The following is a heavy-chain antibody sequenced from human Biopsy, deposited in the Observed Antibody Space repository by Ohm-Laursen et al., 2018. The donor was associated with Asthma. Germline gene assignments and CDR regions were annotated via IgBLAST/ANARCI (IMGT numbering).Heavy chain of an antibody. CDR3: AGFCSGGNCPDH. D-gene: IGHD2-15*01. J-gene: IGHJ4*02. V-gene: IGHV4-59*01. CDR1: GVSIRSYY. Sequence: SQTLSLTCTVSGVSIRSYYWTWIRQPPGKGLVWIGNIHYSGSTCSNPSLKSRVTISVDTSKKQISLRLSSVIAADTAVYYCAGFCSGGNCPDHWGQGTLVTVSS. CDR2: IHYSGST.